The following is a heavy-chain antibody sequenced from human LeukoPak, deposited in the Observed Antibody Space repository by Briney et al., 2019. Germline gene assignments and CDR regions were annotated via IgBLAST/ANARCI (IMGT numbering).Heavy chain of an antibody. CDR2: IYYSGST. CDR1: GGSISSGGYY. CDR3: AGNLVQYYYYGMDV. J-gene: IGHJ6*02. V-gene: IGHV4-61*08. Sequence: PSETLSLTCTVSGGSISSGGYYWSWIRQPPGKGLEWIGYIYYSGSTNYNPSLKSRVTLSVDTSKNQFSLKLSSVTAADTAVYYCAGNLVQYYYYGMDVWGQGTTVTVSS.